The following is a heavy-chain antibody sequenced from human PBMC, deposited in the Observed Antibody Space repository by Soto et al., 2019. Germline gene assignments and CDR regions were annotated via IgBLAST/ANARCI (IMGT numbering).Heavy chain of an antibody. CDR1: GYSFTSYW. J-gene: IGHJ6*02. CDR2: IYPGDSDT. CDR3: ARRSMITGHYYYGMDV. Sequence: GESLNISCKGSGYSFTSYWIGWVRQMPGKGLEWMGIIYPGDSDTRYSPSFQGQVTISADKSISTAYLQWSSLKASDTAMYYCARRSMITGHYYYGMDVWGQGTTVIVSS. D-gene: IGHD3-16*01. V-gene: IGHV5-51*01.